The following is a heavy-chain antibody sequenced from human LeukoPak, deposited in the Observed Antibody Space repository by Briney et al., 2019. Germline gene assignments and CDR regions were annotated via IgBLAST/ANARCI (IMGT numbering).Heavy chain of an antibody. J-gene: IGHJ3*02. CDR2: INPDGSEK. CDR1: GFTFRTSW. D-gene: IGHD4-17*01. Sequence: GGSLRLSCGASGFTFRTSWMNWVRQAPGKGLEWVASINPDGSEKYSVDSVKGRFTISRDNAKNSLYLQMNSLRAEDTAVYYCAREYGAFDIWGQGTMVTVSS. V-gene: IGHV3-7*01. CDR3: AREYGAFDI.